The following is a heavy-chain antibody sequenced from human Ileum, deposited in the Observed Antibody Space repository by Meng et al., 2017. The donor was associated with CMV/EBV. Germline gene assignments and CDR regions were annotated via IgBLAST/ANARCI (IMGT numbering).Heavy chain of an antibody. CDR3: ATTYSDGDWNFDY. Sequence: QVRLQESGPGLVKPSETLSLTCTVPADSLSTYSWHWIRQPAGKGLEWIGRLYTTGTIKYNPSLMSRLTMSLDTSKSQFSLNLRSLTAADTAVYYCATTYSDGDWNFDYWGQGTLVTVSS. CDR2: LYTTGTI. CDR1: ADSLSTYS. V-gene: IGHV4-4*07. D-gene: IGHD1-26*01. J-gene: IGHJ4*02.